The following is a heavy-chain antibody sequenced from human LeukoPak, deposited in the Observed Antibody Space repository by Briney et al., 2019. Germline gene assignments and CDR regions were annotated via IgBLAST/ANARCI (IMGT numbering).Heavy chain of an antibody. D-gene: IGHD4-17*01. CDR2: ISGSGGST. J-gene: IGHJ5*02. V-gene: IGHV3-23*01. CDR3: AKDYSYGYGDYVTWYDP. Sequence: GGSLRLSCAASGFTFSSYAMSWVRQAPGKGLEWVSAISGSGGSTYYADSVKGRFTISRDNSKNTLYLQMNSLRAEDTAVYYCAKDYSYGYGDYVTWYDPWGQGTLVTVSS. CDR1: GFTFSSYA.